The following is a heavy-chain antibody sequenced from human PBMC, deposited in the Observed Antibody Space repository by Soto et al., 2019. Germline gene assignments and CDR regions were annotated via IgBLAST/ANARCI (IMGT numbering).Heavy chain of an antibody. CDR1: GGTFSSYA. CDR2: IIPIFGTA. V-gene: IGHV1-69*13. CDR3: AIAALRYFDWSPHPFDY. D-gene: IGHD3-9*01. J-gene: IGHJ4*02. Sequence: SVKVSCKASGGTFSSYAISWVRQAPGQGLEWMGGIIPIFGTANYAQKFQGRVTITADESTSTAYMELSSLRSEDTAVYYCAIAALRYFDWSPHPFDYWGQGTLVTVSS.